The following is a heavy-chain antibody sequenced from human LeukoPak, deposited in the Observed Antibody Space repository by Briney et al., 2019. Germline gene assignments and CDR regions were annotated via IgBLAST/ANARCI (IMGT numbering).Heavy chain of an antibody. D-gene: IGHD3-10*01. CDR2: ISGSGGST. J-gene: IGHJ3*02. CDR3: AKIYAARGAFDI. CDR1: GFTFSSYA. Sequence: GGSLRLSCAASGFTFSSYAMSWVRQAPGKWLEWVSAISGSGGSTYYADSVKGRFTISRDNSKNTLYLQMNSLRAEDTAVYYCAKIYAARGAFDIWGQGTMVTVSS. V-gene: IGHV3-23*01.